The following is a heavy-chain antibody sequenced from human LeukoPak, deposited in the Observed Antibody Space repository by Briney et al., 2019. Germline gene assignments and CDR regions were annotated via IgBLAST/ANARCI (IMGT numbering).Heavy chain of an antibody. D-gene: IGHD3-3*01. CDR2: ISSSSSYI. CDR3: ARVLGGIYYDFWSGRYGMDV. V-gene: IGHV3-21*01. CDR1: GFTFSSYA. J-gene: IGHJ6*02. Sequence: PGGSLRLSCAASGFTFSSYAMSWVRQAPGKGLEWVSSISSSSSYIYYADSVKGRFTISRDNAKNSLYLQMNSLRAEDTAVYYCARVLGGIYYDFWSGRYGMDVWGQGTTVTVSS.